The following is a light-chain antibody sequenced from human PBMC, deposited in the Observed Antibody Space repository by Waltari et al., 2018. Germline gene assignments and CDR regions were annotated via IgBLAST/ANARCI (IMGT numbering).Light chain of an antibody. CDR3: YSATDNIVL. J-gene: IGLJ2*01. V-gene: IGLV3-27*01. Sequence: SYDLTQPSSVSVSPGQTARITCSGDLLAKKYTRWFQQKPGQAPVLVIYKDTVRRSGIPGRFSGSSSGTTVTLTINGAQAEAEADYYFYSATDNIVLFGGGTKLTVL. CDR1: LLAKKY. CDR2: KDT.